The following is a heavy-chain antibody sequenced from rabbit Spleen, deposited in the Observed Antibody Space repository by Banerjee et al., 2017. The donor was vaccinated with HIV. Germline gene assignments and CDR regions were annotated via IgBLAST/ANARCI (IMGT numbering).Heavy chain of an antibody. V-gene: IGHV1S7*01. Sequence: QSLEESGGGLVQPGGSLKLSCKASGFDSSAYAVSWVRQAPGKGLEWIGYIGPIFGSTFYANWVKGRFTISRDNAQNTVFLQLSSLTAADTATYFCVRDQAGDGDYGPYYLNLWGPGTLVTVS. J-gene: IGHJ4*01. CDR2: IGPIFGST. CDR1: GFDSSAYA. D-gene: IGHD2-1*01. CDR3: VRDQAGDGDYGPYYLNL.